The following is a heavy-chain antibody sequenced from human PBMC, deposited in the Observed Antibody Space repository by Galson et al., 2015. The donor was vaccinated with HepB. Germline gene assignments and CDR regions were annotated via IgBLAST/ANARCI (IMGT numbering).Heavy chain of an antibody. CDR3: ARGADYYGSGSYLGTYYYYGMDV. CDR1: GGTFSSYT. J-gene: IGHJ6*02. V-gene: IGHV1-69*02. Sequence: SVKVSCKASGGTFSSYTISWVRQAPGQGLEWMGRIIPILGIANYAQKFQGRVTITADKSTSTAYMELSSLRSEDTAVYYCARGADYYGSGSYLGTYYYYGMDVWGQGTTVTVSS. CDR2: IIPILGIA. D-gene: IGHD3-10*01.